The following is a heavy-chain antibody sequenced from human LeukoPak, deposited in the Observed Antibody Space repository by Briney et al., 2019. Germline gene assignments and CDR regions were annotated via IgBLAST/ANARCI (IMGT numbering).Heavy chain of an antibody. D-gene: IGHD2-15*01. Sequence: PGGSLRLSCAASGFTFSSYWMHWVRQAPGKGLVWVSRINSDGSSTSYADSVKGRFTISRDNAKNTLYLQMNSLRAEDTAVYYCASSPTGYCSGGSCSGGDYWGQGTLVTVSS. CDR2: INSDGSST. CDR1: GFTFSSYW. J-gene: IGHJ4*02. CDR3: ASSPTGYCSGGSCSGGDY. V-gene: IGHV3-74*01.